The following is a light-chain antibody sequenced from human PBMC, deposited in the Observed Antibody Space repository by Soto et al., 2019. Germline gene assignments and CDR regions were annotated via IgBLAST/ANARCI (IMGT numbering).Light chain of an antibody. J-gene: IGLJ3*02. CDR1: SSNIGSNY. Sequence: QSVLTQPPSASGTPGQRVTISCSGSSSNIGSNYVYWYQQLPGTAPKLLIYRNDQRPSGVPDRFSGSKSGTSASLAIRGLRSEDEADYYCAAWDDSLSAWVFGGGTKLTVL. CDR2: RND. CDR3: AAWDDSLSAWV. V-gene: IGLV1-47*01.